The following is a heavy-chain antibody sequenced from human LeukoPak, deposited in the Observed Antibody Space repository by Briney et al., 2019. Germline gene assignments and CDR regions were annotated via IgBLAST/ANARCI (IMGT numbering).Heavy chain of an antibody. V-gene: IGHV4-34*01. D-gene: IGHD2-15*01. CDR2: INHSGST. CDR1: GGSFSGYY. J-gene: IGHJ5*02. CDR3: AGSRRRSLSWFDP. Sequence: SETLSLTCAVYGGSFSGYYWSWIRQPPGKGLEWIGEINHSGSTNYNPSLKSRVTISVDTSKNQFSLKLSSVTAADTAVYYCAGSRRRSLSWFDPWGQGTLVTVSS.